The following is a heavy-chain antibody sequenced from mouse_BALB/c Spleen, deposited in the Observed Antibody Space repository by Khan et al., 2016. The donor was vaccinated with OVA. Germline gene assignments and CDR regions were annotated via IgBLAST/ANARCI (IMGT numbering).Heavy chain of an antibody. V-gene: IGHV2-6-2*01. Sequence: QVRLQQSGPDLVAPSQSLSITCTVSGFSLTSYAIHWVRQPPGKGLEWLVVIWSDGSTTYNSALKSRLSISKDNSKSQVFLKINSLQTDDTAMYYCARHQFPRSMDSWGQGTSVTVSS. J-gene: IGHJ4*01. CDR3: ARHQFPRSMDS. CDR2: IWSDGST. CDR1: GFSLTSYA.